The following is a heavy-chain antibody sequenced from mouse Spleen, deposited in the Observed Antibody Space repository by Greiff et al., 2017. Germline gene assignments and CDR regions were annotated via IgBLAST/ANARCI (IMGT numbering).Heavy chain of an antibody. D-gene: IGHD2-3*01. CDR2: IWSGGST. V-gene: IGHV2-2*01. J-gene: IGHJ2*01. CDR3: ARDDGYYCDY. CDR1: GFSLTSYG. Sequence: VKVVESGPGLVQPSQSLSITCTVSGFSLTSYGVHWVRQSPGKGLEWLGVIWSGGSTDYNAAFISRLSISKDNSKSQVFFKMNSLQADDTAIYYCARDDGYYCDYWSQGTTLTVSS.